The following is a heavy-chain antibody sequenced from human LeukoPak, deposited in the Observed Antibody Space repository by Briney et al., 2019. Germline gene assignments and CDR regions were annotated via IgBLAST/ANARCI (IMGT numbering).Heavy chain of an antibody. Sequence: SETLSLTCTVSGGSISSYYWSWIRQPPGKGLEWIGYIYYSGSTNYNPSLKSRVTLSVDTSKNQFSLKLSSVTAADTAVYYCAAYPGWFDPWGQGTLVTVSS. J-gene: IGHJ5*02. V-gene: IGHV4-59*08. D-gene: IGHD3-16*01. CDR2: IYYSGST. CDR1: GGSISSYY. CDR3: AAYPGWFDP.